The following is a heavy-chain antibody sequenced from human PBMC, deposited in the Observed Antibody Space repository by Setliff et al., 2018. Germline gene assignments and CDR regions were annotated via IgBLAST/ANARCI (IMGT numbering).Heavy chain of an antibody. Sequence: SETLSLTCTVSGGSISSYYWSWIRQPPGKGLEWSGYIYYSGSTNYNPSLKSRVTISVDTSKNQFSLKMDSVTAADTAVYYCARGRNVAARLLDSWGQGARVTVSS. D-gene: IGHD6-6*01. CDR3: ARGRNVAARLLDS. V-gene: IGHV4-59*12. CDR1: GGSISSYY. J-gene: IGHJ4*02. CDR2: IYYSGST.